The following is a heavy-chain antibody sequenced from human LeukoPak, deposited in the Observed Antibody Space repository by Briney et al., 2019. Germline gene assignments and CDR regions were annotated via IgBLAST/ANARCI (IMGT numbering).Heavy chain of an antibody. D-gene: IGHD4-17*01. CDR1: GFTFSIYS. CDR3: ARIPHPDYADAQ. J-gene: IGHJ4*02. CDR2: ISSSGGTM. Sequence: GGSLRLSCVGSGFTFSIYSMNWVRQAPGKGLEWVSYISSSGGTMDYADSVKGRFTVSRDDGKKLVHLQLNSLRAEDTAVYFCARIPHPDYADAQWGQGTLVIVSS. V-gene: IGHV3-48*04.